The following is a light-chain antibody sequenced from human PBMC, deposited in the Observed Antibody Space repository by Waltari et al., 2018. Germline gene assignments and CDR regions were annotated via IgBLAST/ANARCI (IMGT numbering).Light chain of an antibody. J-gene: IGKJ3*01. Sequence: DIVMTQSPDSLAVSLGERATINCKSSQSVLYSSNNKNYLAWYQQKPGQPPKLRSYWEPTRECGVPDRFSGSGSGTEFTLTISSLQAEDVAVYYCQQYYSTPLTFGPGTKVDIK. V-gene: IGKV4-1*01. CDR1: QSVLYSSNNKNY. CDR3: QQYYSTPLT. CDR2: WEP.